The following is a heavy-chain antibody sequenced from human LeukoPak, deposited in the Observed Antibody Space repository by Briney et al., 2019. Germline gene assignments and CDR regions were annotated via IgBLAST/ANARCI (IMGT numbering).Heavy chain of an antibody. D-gene: IGHD2-15*01. Sequence: GGSLRLSCAASGFTFSSYWMHWVRQAPGKGLEWVSRINTDESVTAYADSVKGRFTISRDNSKNTLYLQMNSLRADDTAVYYCAKDLQGYCSGGNCYFDYWGQGTLVTVSS. J-gene: IGHJ4*02. V-gene: IGHV3-74*01. CDR3: AKDLQGYCSGGNCYFDY. CDR1: GFTFSSYW. CDR2: INTDESVT.